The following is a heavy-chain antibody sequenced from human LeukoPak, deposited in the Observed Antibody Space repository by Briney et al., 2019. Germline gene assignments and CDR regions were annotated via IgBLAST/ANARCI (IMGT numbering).Heavy chain of an antibody. J-gene: IGHJ5*02. CDR2: INSDGSSI. Sequence: GGSLRLSCAASGFTFSSHWMHWVRQAPGKGLVWVSRINSDGSSISYADSVKGRFTISRDNAKNTLHLQMNSLRGEDTAVYYCARDLDGSGNYHWFDPWGQGTLVTVSS. CDR3: ARDLDGSGNYHWFDP. CDR1: GFTFSSHW. D-gene: IGHD3-10*01. V-gene: IGHV3-74*01.